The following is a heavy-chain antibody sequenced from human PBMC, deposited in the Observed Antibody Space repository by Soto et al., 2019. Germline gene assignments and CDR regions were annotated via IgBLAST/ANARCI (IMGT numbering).Heavy chain of an antibody. CDR1: GFTFTSDS. CDR3: ARDQYGDYSFDY. Sequence: EVQLVDSGGGLVQPGGSLRLSCVAAGFTFTSDSMNWVRQAPGKGLEWVSYISGGGTTIYYADSVKGRFTISRDNAQNSLYLQMNSLRDEDTAVYYCARDQYGDYSFDYWGQGTLVTVSS. CDR2: ISGGGTTI. D-gene: IGHD4-17*01. J-gene: IGHJ4*02. V-gene: IGHV3-48*02.